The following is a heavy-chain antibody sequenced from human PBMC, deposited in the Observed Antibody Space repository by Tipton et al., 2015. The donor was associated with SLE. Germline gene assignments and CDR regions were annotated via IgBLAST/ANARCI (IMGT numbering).Heavy chain of an antibody. CDR1: GGSISTYS. J-gene: IGHJ4*02. V-gene: IGHV4-4*07. Sequence: TLSLTCTVSGGSISTYSWNWIRQPAGKELEWIGRIYSTGTTNYNPSLTSRVTISGDTSKSQFALKLSSVTAADTAVYYCASSGTRWKYAYWGQGTLVTVSS. CDR3: ASSGTRWKYAY. D-gene: IGHD5-12*01. CDR2: IYSTGTT.